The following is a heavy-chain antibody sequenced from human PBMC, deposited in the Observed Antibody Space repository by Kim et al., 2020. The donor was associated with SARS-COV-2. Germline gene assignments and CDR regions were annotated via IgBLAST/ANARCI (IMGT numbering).Heavy chain of an antibody. J-gene: IGHJ4*02. D-gene: IGHD6-19*01. CDR2: INPNTGGT. CDR3: ARGGMRVAGSGADY. Sequence: ASVKVSCKASGYTFTGYHIHWLRHAPGLGLVWMGWINPNTGGTNYAPSFQGRVTMTTETSTNTVYLHLSRLTSGDTAIYYCARGGMRVAGSGADYWGQGT. CDR1: GYTFTGYH. V-gene: IGHV1-2*02.